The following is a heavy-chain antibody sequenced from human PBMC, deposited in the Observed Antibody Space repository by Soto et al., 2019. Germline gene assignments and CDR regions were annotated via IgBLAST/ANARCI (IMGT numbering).Heavy chain of an antibody. D-gene: IGHD3-22*01. J-gene: IGHJ5*02. CDR3: ARPIQFYFDTSAQSAWFDP. CDR2: LIPIFGTP. CDR1: GGTFSRNS. Sequence: QVQLVQSGADVKKPGSSVKVSCKASGGTFSRNSISWVRQAPGQGLEWMGGLIPIFGTPNYAQKFQGRLTITADESTSTAYMELSSLRSDDTAVYYCARPIQFYFDTSAQSAWFDPWGQGTLVTVSS. V-gene: IGHV1-69*12.